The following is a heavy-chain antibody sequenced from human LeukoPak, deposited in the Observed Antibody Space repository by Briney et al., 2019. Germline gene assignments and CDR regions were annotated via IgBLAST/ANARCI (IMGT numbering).Heavy chain of an antibody. CDR1: GGSFSGYY. Sequence: SETLSLTCAVYGGSFSGYYWTWIRQPPGKGLEWIGEINHSGSTNYNPSLKSRVTISVDTSKNQFSLKLSSVTAADTAVYYCARLPPGGYSYGYPYYYYGMDVWGKGTTVTVSS. CDR2: INHSGST. D-gene: IGHD5-18*01. J-gene: IGHJ6*04. V-gene: IGHV4-34*01. CDR3: ARLPPGGYSYGYPYYYYGMDV.